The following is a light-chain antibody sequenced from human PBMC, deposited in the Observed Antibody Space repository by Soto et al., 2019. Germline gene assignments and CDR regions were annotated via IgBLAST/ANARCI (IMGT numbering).Light chain of an antibody. CDR2: DAS. Sequence: EIVLTQSPATLSLSPGERATLSCRASQSVRRYLAWYQQKPGQAPRLLIYDASTRATGIPARFSGSGSETDFTLTITSLEPEDFAVYYCQQRNNWPLITFGQGTRLEI. J-gene: IGKJ5*01. CDR3: QQRNNWPLIT. CDR1: QSVRRY. V-gene: IGKV3-11*01.